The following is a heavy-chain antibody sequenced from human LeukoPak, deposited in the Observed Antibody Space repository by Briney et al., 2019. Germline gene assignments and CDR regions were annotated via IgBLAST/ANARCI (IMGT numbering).Heavy chain of an antibody. D-gene: IGHD3-9*01. J-gene: IGHJ4*02. CDR2: ISSSSSYI. V-gene: IGHV3-21*01. CDR3: ARGDYDILTGLYYFDY. CDR1: GFTFSSYS. Sequence: GGSLRLSCAASGFTFSSYSMNWVRQAPGKGLEWVSSISSSSSYIYYADSVKGRFTISRDNGRNSLYLQMNSLRAEDTAVYYCARGDYDILTGLYYFDYWGQGTLVTVSS.